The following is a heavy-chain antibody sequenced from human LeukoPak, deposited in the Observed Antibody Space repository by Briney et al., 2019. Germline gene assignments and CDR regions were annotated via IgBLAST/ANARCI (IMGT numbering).Heavy chain of an antibody. CDR2: ISSSSSYI. D-gene: IGHD1-26*01. V-gene: IGHV3-21*01. J-gene: IGHJ4*02. Sequence: AGGSLRLSCAASGFTFDDYGMSWVRQAPGKGLEWVSSISSSSSYIYYADSVKGRFTISRDNAKNSLYLQMNSLRAEDTAVYYCPRDLWDQSYWGQGTLVTVSS. CDR1: GFTFDDYG. CDR3: PRDLWDQSY.